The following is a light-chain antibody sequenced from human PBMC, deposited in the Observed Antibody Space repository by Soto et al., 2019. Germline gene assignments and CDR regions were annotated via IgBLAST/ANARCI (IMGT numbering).Light chain of an antibody. CDR1: QSVRSSY. CDR2: GAS. Sequence: ETVLTQSPGTLSLSPGERATLSCRASQSVRSSYLAWYQQKPGQALRLLIYGASSRATGIPDRFSGSGSGTDFTLTVSRLEPEDFAVYYCQQFGDSLTFGGGTKVEI. V-gene: IGKV3-20*01. J-gene: IGKJ4*01. CDR3: QQFGDSLT.